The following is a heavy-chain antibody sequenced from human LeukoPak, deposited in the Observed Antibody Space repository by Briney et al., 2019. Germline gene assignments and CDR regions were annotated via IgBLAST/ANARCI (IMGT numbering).Heavy chain of an antibody. D-gene: IGHD3-3*01. V-gene: IGHV3-15*01. J-gene: IGHJ5*02. CDR2: IKSKTDGGAP. CDR3: LTYEGGA. CDR1: GFTFSNAL. Sequence: GGSLRLSCAASGFTFSNALMSWVRQAPGKGLEWVSRIKSKTDGGAPEYAAPVKGRFTISRDDSKNTLYLQMNSLKTEDTAVYYCLTYEGGAWGQGTLVTVSS.